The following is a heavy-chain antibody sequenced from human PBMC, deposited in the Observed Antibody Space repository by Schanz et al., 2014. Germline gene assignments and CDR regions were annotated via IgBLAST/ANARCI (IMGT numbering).Heavy chain of an antibody. CDR2: IAYDGSRK. CDR3: ARDDGGGYNQIDY. J-gene: IGHJ4*02. D-gene: IGHD5-12*01. V-gene: IGHV3-30*02. Sequence: HVQLVESGGGVVQPGGSLRLSCAASGFTFSAFGMHWVRQAPGKGLDWVAFIAYDGSRKYYGDSVRGRFTISRDNSENTLFLEMNSLRLEDTAVYYCARDDGGGYNQIDYWGQGALVTVSS. CDR1: GFTFSAFG.